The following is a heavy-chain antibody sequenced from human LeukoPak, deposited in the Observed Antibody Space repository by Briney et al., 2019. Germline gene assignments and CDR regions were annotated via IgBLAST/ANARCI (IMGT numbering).Heavy chain of an antibody. J-gene: IGHJ4*02. CDR1: GFTFSSYW. D-gene: IGHD6-19*01. Sequence: GGSLRLSCAASGFTFSSYWMHWVRHAPGKGLEWVSSISSSSSYIYYADSVKGRFTISRDNAKNSLYLQMNSLRAGDTAVYYCARRGIAVAGPFDYWGQGTLVTVSS. CDR2: ISSSSSYI. V-gene: IGHV3-21*01. CDR3: ARRGIAVAGPFDY.